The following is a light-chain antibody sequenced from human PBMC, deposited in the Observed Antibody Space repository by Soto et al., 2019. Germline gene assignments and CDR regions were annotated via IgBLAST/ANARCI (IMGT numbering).Light chain of an antibody. V-gene: IGLV2-14*01. CDR3: SSYTTSSTLGV. CDR2: DVN. Sequence: QSALTQPASVSGSPGQSITISCTGTSSDVGGYNYVSWYQQHPGKAPKLMIYDVNNRPSGVSNRFSGSKSGNTASLTISGLQAEDEADYYCSSYTTSSTLGVFGGGTQLTVL. CDR1: SSDVGGYNY. J-gene: IGLJ2*01.